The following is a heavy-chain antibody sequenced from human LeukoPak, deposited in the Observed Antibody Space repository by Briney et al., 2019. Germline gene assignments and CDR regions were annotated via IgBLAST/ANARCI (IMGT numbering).Heavy chain of an antibody. J-gene: IGHJ4*02. Sequence: SETLSLTCTVPGGSISSYYWSWIPQPPRKRLEWIGHIYYSGITNYNPSLKSRVTRSVDTSKIQFSLKLSSVTAADTAVYYCASRSSIWSGYQDTLYYFDSWGQGTLVTVSS. CDR3: ASRSSIWSGYQDTLYYFDS. CDR1: GGSISSYY. V-gene: IGHV4-59*01. CDR2: IYYSGIT. D-gene: IGHD3-3*01.